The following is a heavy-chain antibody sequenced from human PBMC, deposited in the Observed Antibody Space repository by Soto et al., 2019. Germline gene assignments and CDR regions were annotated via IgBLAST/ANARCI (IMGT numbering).Heavy chain of an antibody. CDR3: ARWRGITGSNYFDY. CDR2: ISGSGGST. J-gene: IGHJ4*02. CDR1: GFTFSSYA. V-gene: IGHV3-23*01. D-gene: IGHD1-20*01. Sequence: EVQLLESGGGLVQPGGSLRLSCAASGFTFSSYAMSWVRQAPGKGLEWVSAISGSGGSTYYADSVKGRFTISRDNSKNSLYLQMNSLRAEDTAVYYCARWRGITGSNYFDYWGQGTLVTVSS.